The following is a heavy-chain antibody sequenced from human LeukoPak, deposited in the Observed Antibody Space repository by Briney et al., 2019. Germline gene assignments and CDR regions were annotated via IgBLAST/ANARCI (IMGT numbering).Heavy chain of an antibody. J-gene: IGHJ5*02. V-gene: IGHV4-34*01. CDR1: GGSFSGYC. D-gene: IGHD3-9*01. CDR2: INHSGST. Sequence: SETLSLTCAVYGGSFSGYCWSWIRQPPGKGLEWIGEINHSGSTNYNPSLKSRVTISVDTSKNQFSLRLSSVTAADTAIYYCAGGGDVLTGYNWFDPWGQGTLVTVSS. CDR3: AGGGDVLTGYNWFDP.